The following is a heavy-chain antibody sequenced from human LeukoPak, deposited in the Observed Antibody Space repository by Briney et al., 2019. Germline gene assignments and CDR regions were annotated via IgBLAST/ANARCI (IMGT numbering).Heavy chain of an antibody. CDR1: GYTLTELS. CDR3: ATDPGAGTTAFLAFDI. J-gene: IGHJ3*02. Sequence: ASVKVSCKVSGYTLTELSMHWVRQAPGKGLEWMGGFDPEDGETIYAQKFQGRVTMTEDTSTDTAYMELSSLRSEDTAVYYCATDPGAGTTAFLAFDIWGQGTKVTVSS. CDR2: FDPEDGET. V-gene: IGHV1-24*01. D-gene: IGHD1-1*01.